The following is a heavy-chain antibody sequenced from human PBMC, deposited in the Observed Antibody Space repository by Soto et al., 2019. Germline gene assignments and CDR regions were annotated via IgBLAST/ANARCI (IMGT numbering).Heavy chain of an antibody. CDR2: IYYSGST. D-gene: IGHD3-3*01. V-gene: IGHV4-31*03. J-gene: IGHJ5*02. CDR3: ARLVLESTNLGMNWLHP. CDR1: GGSISSGGYY. Sequence: SETLSLTCTVSGGSISSGGYYWSWIRQHPGKGLEWIGYIYYSGSTYYNPSLKSRVTISVDTSKNQFSLKLSSVTAADTAVYYCARLVLESTNLGMNWLHPWSQGTLVTSPQ.